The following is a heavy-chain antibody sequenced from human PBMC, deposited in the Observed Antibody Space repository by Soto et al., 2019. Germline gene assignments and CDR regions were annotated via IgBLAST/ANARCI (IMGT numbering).Heavy chain of an antibody. J-gene: IGHJ5*02. V-gene: IGHV1-46*03. CDR3: ARDQSCQEVVWWFAP. CDR1: GYSFSSHY. CDR2: IHPSGTNK. D-gene: IGHD2-15*01. Sequence: QVQLVQSGAEVKKPGASVKLSCKASGYSFSSHYMHWVRQAPGQGLEWMGVIHPSGTNKAYAQKFQGRVTMTTDTSTRRVYMVLTSLRSEDTAIYNCARDQSCQEVVWWFAPWGKGTLVTVSS.